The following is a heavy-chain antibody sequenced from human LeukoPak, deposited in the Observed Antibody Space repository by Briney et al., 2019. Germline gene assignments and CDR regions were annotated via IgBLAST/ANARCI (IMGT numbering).Heavy chain of an antibody. Sequence: SETLSLTCTVSGGSISSYYWSWIRQPPGKGLEWIGYIYYSGSTNYNPSLKSRVTISVDTSKNQFSLKLSSVTAADTAVYYCARGKFGELFRAWGQGTLVTVSS. CDR1: GGSISSYY. CDR2: IYYSGST. V-gene: IGHV4-59*01. J-gene: IGHJ5*02. CDR3: ARGKFGELFRA. D-gene: IGHD3-10*01.